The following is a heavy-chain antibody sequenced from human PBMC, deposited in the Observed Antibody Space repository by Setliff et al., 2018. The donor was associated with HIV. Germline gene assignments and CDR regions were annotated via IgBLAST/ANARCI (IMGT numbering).Heavy chain of an antibody. CDR3: ARMSADIPLGD. V-gene: IGHV1-69*13. CDR1: GVSFSGYV. Sequence: ASVKVSCKTSGVSFSGYVISWVRQAPGQGLEWMGGIIPVFGSGNYAERFQPRLTITADASTSTVYMQLSSLRSDDTAVYYCARMSADIPLGDWGRGTLVTVSS. J-gene: IGHJ4*02. CDR2: IIPVFGSG. D-gene: IGHD3-16*01.